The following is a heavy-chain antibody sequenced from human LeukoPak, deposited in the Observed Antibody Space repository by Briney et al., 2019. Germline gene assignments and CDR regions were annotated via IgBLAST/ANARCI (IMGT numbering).Heavy chain of an antibody. V-gene: IGHV3-23*01. J-gene: IGHJ4*02. D-gene: IGHD3-9*01. Sequence: GGSLRLSCAASGFTFSSYAMRWVRQAPGKGLEWVSAISGSGGSTYYADSVKGRFTISRDNSKNTLYLQMNSLRAEDTAVYYCAKDARSGDYDILTGPPDYWGQGTLVTVSS. CDR1: GFTFSSYA. CDR3: AKDARSGDYDILTGPPDY. CDR2: ISGSGGST.